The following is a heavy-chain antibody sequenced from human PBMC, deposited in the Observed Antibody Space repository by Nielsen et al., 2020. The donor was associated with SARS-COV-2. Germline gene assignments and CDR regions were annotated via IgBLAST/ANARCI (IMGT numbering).Heavy chain of an antibody. CDR2: VSYDGNNK. V-gene: IGHV3-30*04. CDR1: GFIFNNYA. CDR3: ARDGSYWEKFVPYYYGMDV. D-gene: IGHD1-26*01. J-gene: IGHJ6*02. Sequence: GGSLRLSCAASGFIFNNYAVHWVRQAPGKGLEWVAVVSYDGNNKCYADSVKGRFTISRDNSKNTVFLEMSSLRPDDTAVYFCARDGSYWEKFVPYYYGMDVWGQGTTVTVSS.